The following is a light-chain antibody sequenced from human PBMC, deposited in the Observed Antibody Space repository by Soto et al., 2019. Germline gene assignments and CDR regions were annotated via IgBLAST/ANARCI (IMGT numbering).Light chain of an antibody. Sequence: VHLTQSASSLSASVGDRVTIACRASQSISTYLNWYQQKLGKAPKLLILVASTLPSGVPSRFSGSGYGTDFTLTISSLQTEDFATYYCQQSYSNTQTFGQGTKVDIK. J-gene: IGKJ1*01. CDR3: QQSYSNTQT. CDR1: QSISTY. V-gene: IGKV1-39*01. CDR2: VAS.